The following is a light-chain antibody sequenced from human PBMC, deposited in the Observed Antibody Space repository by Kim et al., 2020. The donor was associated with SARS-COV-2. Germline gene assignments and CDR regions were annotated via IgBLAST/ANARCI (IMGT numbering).Light chain of an antibody. J-gene: IGLJ3*02. CDR2: EDN. CDR3: QSSGSSSWV. CDR1: SGSIANNY. V-gene: IGLV6-57*04. Sequence: NFMLTQPHSVSESPGKTVTISCTRSSGSIANNYVQWYQQRPGSAPTTVIYEDNQRPSGVPDRFSGSIDISSNSASLTISGLKTEDEAGYYCQSSGSSSWVFGGGTLLTVL.